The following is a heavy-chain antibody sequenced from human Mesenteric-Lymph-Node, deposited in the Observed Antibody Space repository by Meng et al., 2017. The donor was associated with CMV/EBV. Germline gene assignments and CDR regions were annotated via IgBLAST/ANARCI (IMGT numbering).Heavy chain of an antibody. Sequence: GESLKISCVASGFIFSSYWMSWVLQAPGEGLGWVDDIKEEGSAPVYVDSVSIRFTISRDNAKDSVYLQMNSLRVEDTAVYYCMGGRGYTSSSYYHGMDVWGQGTTVTVSS. CDR1: GFIFSSYW. D-gene: IGHD5-18*01. CDR3: MGGRGYTSSSYYHGMDV. V-gene: IGHV3-7*01. CDR2: IKEEGSAP. J-gene: IGHJ6*02.